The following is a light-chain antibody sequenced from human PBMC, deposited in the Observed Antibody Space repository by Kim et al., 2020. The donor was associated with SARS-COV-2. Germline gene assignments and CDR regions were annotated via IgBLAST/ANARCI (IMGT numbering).Light chain of an antibody. CDR1: QSVSSN. Sequence: LSGSPGERAPHSCRASQSVSSNLAWYQQKPGQAPRLLIYGAYTRATGIPARFSGSGYGTEFTLTISSLQSEDFAVYYCQQYNNWLTFGQGTKLEI. CDR3: QQYNNWLT. J-gene: IGKJ2*01. CDR2: GAY. V-gene: IGKV3-15*01.